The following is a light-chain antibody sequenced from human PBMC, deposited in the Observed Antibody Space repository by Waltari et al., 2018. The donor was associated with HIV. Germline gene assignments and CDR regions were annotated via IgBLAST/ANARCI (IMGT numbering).Light chain of an antibody. CDR1: QSNLGTNT. J-gene: IGLJ1*01. CDR3: AVWDDSLKGRV. CDR2: SNN. Sequence: QSVLTQPPSASGTPGQRVSVPCSGGQSNLGTNTVNSYQHLPGTAPKLLIYSNNQRPPGVPARFSGSRSGTSASLAISGLQSEDEADYYCAVWDDSLKGRVFGTGTKVTVL. V-gene: IGLV1-44*01.